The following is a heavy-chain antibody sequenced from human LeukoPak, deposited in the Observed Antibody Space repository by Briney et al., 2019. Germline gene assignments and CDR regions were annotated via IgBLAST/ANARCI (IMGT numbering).Heavy chain of an antibody. CDR3: ATSRKHCSSTSCYVVDY. D-gene: IGHD2-2*01. CDR1: GYTFTDYY. J-gene: IGHJ4*02. V-gene: IGHV1-69-2*01. CDR2: VDPEDGET. Sequence: ASVKISCKVSGYTFTDYYMHWVRQAPGKGREWMGLVDPEDGETIYAEKFQGRVTITADTSTDTAYMELSSLRSEDTAVYYCATSRKHCSSTSCYVVDYWGQGTLVTVSS.